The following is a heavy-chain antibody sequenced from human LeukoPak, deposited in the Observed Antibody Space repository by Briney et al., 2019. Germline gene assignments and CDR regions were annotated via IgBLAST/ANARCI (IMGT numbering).Heavy chain of an antibody. J-gene: IGHJ6*02. CDR3: ATAWGRPNYYYYGMDV. Sequence: SETLSLTCAVSGGSISSSNWWSWVRQPPGKGLEWIGEIYHSGSTNYNPSLKSRVTISVDKSKDQFSLKLTSVTAADTAVYYCATAWGRPNYYYYGMDVWGQGTTVTVSS. D-gene: IGHD3-16*01. V-gene: IGHV4-4*02. CDR1: GGSISSSNW. CDR2: IYHSGST.